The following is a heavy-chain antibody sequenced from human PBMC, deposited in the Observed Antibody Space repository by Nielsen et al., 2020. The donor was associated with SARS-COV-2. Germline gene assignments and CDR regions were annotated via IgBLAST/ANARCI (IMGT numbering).Heavy chain of an antibody. Sequence: SETLSLTCTVSSGSISSGRYYWSWIRQHPGKGLEWIGYIYDSGTTYYNPSLTSRLTISVDTSKNQFSLKLSSVTAADTAVYYCARAVSAAVDYWGQGTLVTVSS. D-gene: IGHD6-13*01. V-gene: IGHV4-31*03. CDR3: ARAVSAAVDY. J-gene: IGHJ4*02. CDR2: IYDSGTT. CDR1: SGSISSGRYY.